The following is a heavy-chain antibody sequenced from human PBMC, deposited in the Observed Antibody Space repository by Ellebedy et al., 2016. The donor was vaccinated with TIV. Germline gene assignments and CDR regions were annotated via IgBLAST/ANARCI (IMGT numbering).Heavy chain of an antibody. J-gene: IGHJ4*02. CDR2: ISGSGGST. V-gene: IGHV3-23*01. D-gene: IGHD5-18*01. Sequence: GESLKISCAASGFTFSSYAMSWVRQAPGKGLEWVSAISGSGGSTYYADSVKGRFTISRDNSKNTLYLQMNSLRAEDTAVYYCAKDPRGYSYGQFDYWGQGTLVTVSS. CDR1: GFTFSSYA. CDR3: AKDPRGYSYGQFDY.